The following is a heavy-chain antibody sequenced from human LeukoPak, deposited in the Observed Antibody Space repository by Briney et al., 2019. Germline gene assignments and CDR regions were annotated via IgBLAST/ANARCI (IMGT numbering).Heavy chain of an antibody. V-gene: IGHV3-23*01. D-gene: IGHD2-2*01. CDR2: ISGSDGST. J-gene: IGHJ4*02. CDR3: AKDRHCSSISCYRGYFDY. Sequence: GGSLGLSCAASGFTFSSYAMNWVRQAPGKGLEWVSVISGSDGSTYYADSVKGRFTISRDNSRNTLYVQMNSLTAEDTAVYYCAKDRHCSSISCYRGYFDYWGQGTLVTVSS. CDR1: GFTFSSYA.